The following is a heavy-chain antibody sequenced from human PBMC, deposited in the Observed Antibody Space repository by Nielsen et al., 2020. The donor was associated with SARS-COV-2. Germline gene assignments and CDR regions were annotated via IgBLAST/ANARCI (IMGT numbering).Heavy chain of an antibody. Sequence: GGSLRLSCAASGFTFGSYWMSWVRQAPGKGLEWVATIKQDGSEKYSVDSLKGRFTISRDNAKNSLYLQMNSLRAEDTAVYYCARWSYARFDYWGQGTLVTVSS. CDR2: IKQDGSEK. D-gene: IGHD3-16*01. CDR3: ARWSYARFDY. V-gene: IGHV3-7*01. J-gene: IGHJ4*02. CDR1: GFTFGSYW.